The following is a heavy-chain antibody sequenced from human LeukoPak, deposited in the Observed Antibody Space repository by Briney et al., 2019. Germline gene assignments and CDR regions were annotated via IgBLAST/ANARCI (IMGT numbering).Heavy chain of an antibody. CDR3: ASASPSEYYDFWSGYYTRGRDVYYFDY. J-gene: IGHJ4*02. V-gene: IGHV4-39*07. CDR2: IYYSGST. D-gene: IGHD3-3*01. Sequence: PSETLSLTCTVSGGSISSSSYYWGWIRQPPGKGLEWIGSIYYSGSTYYNPSLKSRVTISVDTSKNQFSLELSSVTAADTAVYYCASASPSEYYDFWSGYYTRGRDVYYFDYWGQGTLVTVSS. CDR1: GGSISSSSYY.